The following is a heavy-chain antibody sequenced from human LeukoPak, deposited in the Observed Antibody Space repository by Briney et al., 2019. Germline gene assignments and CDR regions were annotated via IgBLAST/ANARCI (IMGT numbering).Heavy chain of an antibody. J-gene: IGHJ5*02. CDR3: ARDGLGP. V-gene: IGHV3-53*01. Sequence: GGSLRLSCAASGFSFNSDWMDWVRQAPGKGLEWVSIIYSGGSTYYADSVKGRFTISRDNSKNTLYLQMNSLRAEDTAVYYCARDGLGPWGQGTLVTVSS. CDR2: IYSGGST. CDR1: GFSFNSDW.